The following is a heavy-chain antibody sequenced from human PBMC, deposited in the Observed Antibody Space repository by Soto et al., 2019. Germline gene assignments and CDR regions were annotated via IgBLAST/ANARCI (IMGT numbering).Heavy chain of an antibody. D-gene: IGHD1-1*01. CDR1: GFMFSNHG. CDR3: VRGDNWNDEASDY. Sequence: QVQLVESGGGVVQPGRSLRLSCAASGFMFSNHGMHWVRQAPGKGLEWVAVIWSDGNNRYYADSVKGRFTISRDNSKNTVYLPMTSRRAEDTAVYYCVRGDNWNDEASDYWGQGTLVTVSS. J-gene: IGHJ4*02. V-gene: IGHV3-33*01. CDR2: IWSDGNNR.